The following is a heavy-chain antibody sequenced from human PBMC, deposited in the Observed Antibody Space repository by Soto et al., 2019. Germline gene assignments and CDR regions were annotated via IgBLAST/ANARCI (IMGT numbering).Heavy chain of an antibody. J-gene: IGHJ4*02. CDR2: IYYSGST. V-gene: IGHV4-59*08. CDR3: ARLPMVRGANSKDY. CDR1: GGSISSYY. Sequence: SETLSLTCTVSGGSISSYYWSWIRQPPGKGLEWIGYIYYSGSTNYNPSLKSRVTISVDTSKNQFSLKLSSVTAADTAVYYCARLPMVRGANSKDYWGQGTLVTVSS. D-gene: IGHD3-10*01.